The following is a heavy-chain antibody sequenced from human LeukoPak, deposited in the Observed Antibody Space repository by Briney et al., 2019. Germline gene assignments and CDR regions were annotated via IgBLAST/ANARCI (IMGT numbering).Heavy chain of an antibody. D-gene: IGHD4-23*01. V-gene: IGHV1-8*01. CDR3: ARGPNKSDGGNSGSAWFDP. J-gene: IGHJ5*02. Sequence: ASVKVSCKASGYTFTTYDINWVRQATGQGLEWMGWMNPNSGNTGYAQKFQGRVTMTRNTSISTAYMELSSLRSEDTAVYYCARGPNKSDGGNSGSAWFDPWGQGTLATVSS. CDR1: GYTFTTYD. CDR2: MNPNSGNT.